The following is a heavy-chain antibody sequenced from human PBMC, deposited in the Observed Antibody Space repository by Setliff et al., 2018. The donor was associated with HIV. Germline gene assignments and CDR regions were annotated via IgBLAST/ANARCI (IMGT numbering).Heavy chain of an antibody. D-gene: IGHD3-10*01. CDR3: SRGTYYKGLDP. V-gene: IGHV4-31*03. CDR2: IYYTGTT. CDR1: GGSINNDIYF. Sequence: TLSLTCTVSGGSINNDIYFWTWIRQHPGKGLEWIGYIYYTGTTNYNPSLESRLTISIDTSQNHFSLKLTSVTAADTALYFCSRGTYYKGLDPWGQGTLVTVSS. J-gene: IGHJ5*02.